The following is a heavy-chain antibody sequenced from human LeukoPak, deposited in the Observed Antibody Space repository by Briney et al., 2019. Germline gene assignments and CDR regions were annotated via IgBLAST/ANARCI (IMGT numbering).Heavy chain of an antibody. CDR3: ARNVTAGYFDY. Sequence: PSETLSLTCAVSGYSISSDYYWGWIRQPPGKELEWIAAIYHSWGIYFNPSLKSRVTISLDTSKNQFSLKLTSVTAADTAIYYCARNVTAGYFDYWGQGILVTVSS. CDR1: GYSISSDYY. J-gene: IGHJ4*02. CDR2: IYHSWGI. V-gene: IGHV4-38-2*01. D-gene: IGHD1-1*01.